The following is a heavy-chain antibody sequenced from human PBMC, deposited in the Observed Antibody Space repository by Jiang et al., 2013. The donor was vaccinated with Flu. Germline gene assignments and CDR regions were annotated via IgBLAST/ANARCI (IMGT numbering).Heavy chain of an antibody. D-gene: IGHD3-16*01. CDR1: GGSISGYY. V-gene: IGHV4-4*07. Sequence: GLVKPSETLSLTCTISGGSISGYYWTWIRQPAGKGLEWIGRIYSSGSTNYNPSLNSRVTMSVDTSKNRLSLKLSSVTAADTAVYYCARFFPLGGIDPWGQGTLVTVSS. CDR3: ARFFPLGGIDP. CDR2: IYSSGST. J-gene: IGHJ5*02.